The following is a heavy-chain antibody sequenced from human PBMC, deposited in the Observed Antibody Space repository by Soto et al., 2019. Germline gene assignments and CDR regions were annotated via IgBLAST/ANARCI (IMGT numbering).Heavy chain of an antibody. CDR1: GFSLRTSGVG. Sequence: SGPTLVNPTQPLTLTCIFSGFSLRTSGVGVGWIRQPPGKALEWLGFIYWNDDKRYSPSLKSRLTITKDTSKNQVVLTMTDMDPVDTATYYCAKSGSSGWYGWFDPWGQGTLVTVSS. CDR2: IYWNDDK. V-gene: IGHV2-5*01. CDR3: AKSGSSGWYGWFDP. J-gene: IGHJ5*02. D-gene: IGHD6-19*01.